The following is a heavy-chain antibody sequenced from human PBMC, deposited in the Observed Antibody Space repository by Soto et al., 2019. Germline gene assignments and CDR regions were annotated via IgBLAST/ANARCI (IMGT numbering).Heavy chain of an antibody. D-gene: IGHD4-17*01. CDR3: ACGGTTVTRNWFDP. CDR1: GGSISSSSYY. J-gene: IGHJ5*02. Sequence: SETLSLTCTVSGGSISSSSYYWGWIRQPPGKGLEWIGSIYYSGSTYYNPSLKSRVTISVDTSKNQFSLKLSSVTAADTAVYYCACGGTTVTRNWFDPWGQGTLVTVSS. CDR2: IYYSGST. V-gene: IGHV4-39*01.